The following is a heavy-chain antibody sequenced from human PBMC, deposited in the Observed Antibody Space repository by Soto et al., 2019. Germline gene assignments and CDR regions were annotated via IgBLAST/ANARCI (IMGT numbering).Heavy chain of an antibody. Sequence: GGSLRLSCAASGFTFSSYGMHWVRQAPGKGLEWVAVISYDGSNKYYADSVKGQFTISRDNSKNTLYLQMNSLRAEDTAVYYCAKDGSGSYYYYGMDVWGQGTTVTVSS. V-gene: IGHV3-30*18. CDR2: ISYDGSNK. J-gene: IGHJ6*02. CDR1: GFTFSSYG. CDR3: AKDGSGSYYYYGMDV. D-gene: IGHD1-26*01.